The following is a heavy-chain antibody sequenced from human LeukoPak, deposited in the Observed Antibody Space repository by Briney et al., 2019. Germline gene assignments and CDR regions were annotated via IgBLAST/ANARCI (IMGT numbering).Heavy chain of an antibody. D-gene: IGHD3-22*01. V-gene: IGHV1-2*02. CDR3: AREYYDSSGYSLDY. CDR1: GYIFTSYY. CDR2: INPNSGGT. J-gene: IGHJ4*02. Sequence: ASVKVSCKTSGYIFTSYYIHWVRQAPGQGLEWMGWINPNSGGTNYAQKFQGRVTMTRDTSISTAYMELSRLRSDDTAVYYCAREYYDSSGYSLDYWGQGTLVTVSS.